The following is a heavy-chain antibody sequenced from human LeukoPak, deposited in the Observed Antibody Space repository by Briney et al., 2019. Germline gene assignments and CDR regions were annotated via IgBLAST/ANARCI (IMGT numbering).Heavy chain of an antibody. CDR3: ARAPWRYDFWSGATFRPFFDH. Sequence: GASVTVSCKASGYTFTGYYMHWVRQAPGQGLEWMGWINPNSGGTNYAQKLQGRVTMTRDTSISTAYMELSRLRSDDTAVYYCARAPWRYDFWSGATFRPFFDHWGQGTLVTVSS. V-gene: IGHV1-2*02. CDR1: GYTFTGYY. D-gene: IGHD3-3*01. J-gene: IGHJ4*02. CDR2: INPNSGGT.